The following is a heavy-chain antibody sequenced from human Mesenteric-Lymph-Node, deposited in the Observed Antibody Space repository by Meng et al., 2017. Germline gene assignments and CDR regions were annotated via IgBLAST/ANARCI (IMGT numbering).Heavy chain of an antibody. CDR1: GGTFSSYA. D-gene: IGHD3-16*02. CDR2: IIPIFGTA. CDR3: ARVHYMITFGGGIVLVPFDY. V-gene: IGHV1-69*13. J-gene: IGHJ4*02. Sequence: SVKVSCKASGGTFSSYAISWVRQAPGQGLEWMGGIIPIFGTANYAQKFQGRVTITADESTSTAYMELSSLGSEDTAVYYCARVHYMITFGGGIVLVPFDYWGQGTLVTVSS.